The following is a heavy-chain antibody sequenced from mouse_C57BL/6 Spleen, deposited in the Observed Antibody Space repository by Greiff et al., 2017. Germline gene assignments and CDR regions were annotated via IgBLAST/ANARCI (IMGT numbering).Heavy chain of an antibody. CDR1: GYAFSSSW. V-gene: IGHV1-82*01. CDR3: ARSYYSNYDYYAMDY. D-gene: IGHD2-5*01. Sequence: VKLQESGPELVKPGASVKISCKASGYAFSSSWMNWVKQRPGKGLEWIGRIYPGDGDTNYNGKFKGKATLTADKSSSTAYMQLSSLTSEDSAVYFCARSYYSNYDYYAMDYWGQGTSVTVSS. J-gene: IGHJ4*01. CDR2: IYPGDGDT.